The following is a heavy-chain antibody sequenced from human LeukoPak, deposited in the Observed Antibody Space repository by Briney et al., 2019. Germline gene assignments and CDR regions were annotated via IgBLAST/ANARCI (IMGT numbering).Heavy chain of an antibody. CDR2: IRYDGSNK. D-gene: IGHD1-26*01. V-gene: IGHV3-30*02. Sequence: PGGSLRLSYAASEFIFSNYGMHWVRQAPGKGLEWVAFIRYDGSNKYYADSVKGRFTISRDNSKNTLYLQMNSLRAEDTAVYYCAKERDSGNYFSPFWDYWGQGALVTVSS. CDR1: EFIFSNYG. J-gene: IGHJ4*02. CDR3: AKERDSGNYFSPFWDY.